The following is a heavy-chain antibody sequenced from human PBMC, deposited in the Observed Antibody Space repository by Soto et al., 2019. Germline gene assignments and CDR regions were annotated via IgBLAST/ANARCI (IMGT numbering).Heavy chain of an antibody. Sequence: EVQLLESGGGLVQPGGSLRLSCAASGFTFSSYAMSWVRQAPGKGLEWVSAISGSGGSTYYADSVKGRFTISRDNSKNTLYLQMNSLRAEDTAVYYCAKAVQSTRYYYDSSGSDASDIWGQGTMVTVSS. CDR2: ISGSGGST. CDR1: GFTFSSYA. D-gene: IGHD3-22*01. V-gene: IGHV3-23*01. CDR3: AKAVQSTRYYYDSSGSDASDI. J-gene: IGHJ3*02.